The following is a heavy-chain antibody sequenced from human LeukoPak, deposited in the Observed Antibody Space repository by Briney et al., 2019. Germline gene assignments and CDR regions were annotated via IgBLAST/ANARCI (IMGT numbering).Heavy chain of an antibody. J-gene: IGHJ1*01. D-gene: IGHD6-19*01. Sequence: GGSLRLSCAASGFTFSTYGMHWVRQAPGKGLEWVAVIWFDGSNKYYADSVKGRFTISRDNSKNTLYLQLNSLRAEDTAVYYCARVSRDSSGWYPEYLQNWGQGTLVTVSS. V-gene: IGHV3-33*01. CDR2: IWFDGSNK. CDR1: GFTFSTYG. CDR3: ARVSRDSSGWYPEYLQN.